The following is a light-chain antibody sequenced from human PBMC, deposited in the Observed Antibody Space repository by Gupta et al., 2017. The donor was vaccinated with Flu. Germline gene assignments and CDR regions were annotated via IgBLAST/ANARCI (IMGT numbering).Light chain of an antibody. CDR3: QQDDSPPFT. CDR1: QSVLYNSNNKNY. Sequence: DIVMTQSPDSLSVSLGERATINCKSSQSVLYNSNNKNYLAWYQQKPGQPPKLLIYWASTRESGVPDRFSGRGSGTDFTLTISSLQAEDVAVYYCQQDDSPPFTFGQGTKVEIK. CDR2: WAS. V-gene: IGKV4-1*01. J-gene: IGKJ2*01.